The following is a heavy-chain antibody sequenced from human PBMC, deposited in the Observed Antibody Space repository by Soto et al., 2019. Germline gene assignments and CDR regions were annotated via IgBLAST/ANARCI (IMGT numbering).Heavy chain of an antibody. J-gene: IGHJ4*02. Sequence: EAQLVESGGGLVQPGGSLRLSCIASGFTFDDYAMDWVRQVPGKGLEWVSGISWSSENIGYADSVKGRFTISRDNAKNSLYLQMNSLRAEDTAFYFCAKEAYGDSSNPRFESWGQGTLVTVSS. V-gene: IGHV3-9*01. CDR3: AKEAYGDSSNPRFES. CDR1: GFTFDDYA. CDR2: ISWSSENI. D-gene: IGHD6-13*01.